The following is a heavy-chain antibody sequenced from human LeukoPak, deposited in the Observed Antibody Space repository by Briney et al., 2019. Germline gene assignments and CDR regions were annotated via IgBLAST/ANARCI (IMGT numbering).Heavy chain of an antibody. V-gene: IGHV1-2*06. CDR3: ARDKGIRRSSSSATHWFDP. Sequence: ASVKVSCKASGYTFTGYYMHWVRQAPGQGLEWMGRINPNSGGTNYAQKFQGRVTRTRDTSISTAYMELSRLRSDDTAVYYCARDKGIRRSSSSATHWFDPWGQGTLVTVSS. CDR2: INPNSGGT. CDR1: GYTFTGYY. D-gene: IGHD6-6*01. J-gene: IGHJ5*02.